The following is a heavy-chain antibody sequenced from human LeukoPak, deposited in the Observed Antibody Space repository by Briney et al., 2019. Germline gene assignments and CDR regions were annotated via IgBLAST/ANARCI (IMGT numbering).Heavy chain of an antibody. V-gene: IGHV1-46*01. J-gene: IGHJ5*02. CDR1: GYIFSNYY. Sequence: ASVKVSCKASGYIFSNYYIHWVRQAPGQGLEWMGIINPSGGRTNYAQKFQGRVTMTRDMSTSTVYMELSSLRSEDTAVYYCARSGRWLVRWVTLTHNWFDPWGQGTLVTVSS. CDR3: ARSGRWLVRWVTLTHNWFDP. D-gene: IGHD6-19*01. CDR2: INPSGGRT.